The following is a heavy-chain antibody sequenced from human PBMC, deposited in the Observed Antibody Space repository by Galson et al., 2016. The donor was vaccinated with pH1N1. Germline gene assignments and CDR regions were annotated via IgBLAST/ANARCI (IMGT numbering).Heavy chain of an antibody. V-gene: IGHV3-74*01. CDR2: INSDGSST. D-gene: IGHD4-17*01. CDR1: GFTFSSYW. CDR3: ARFEYGDYVKYSDL. J-gene: IGHJ2*01. Sequence: SLRLPCAASGFTFSSYWMHWVRQSPGKGLVWVSRINSDGSSTNYADSVKGRFTISRDNAKNTLYLQMNSLRAEDTAMYYCARFEYGDYVKYSDLWGRGTLVTVSS.